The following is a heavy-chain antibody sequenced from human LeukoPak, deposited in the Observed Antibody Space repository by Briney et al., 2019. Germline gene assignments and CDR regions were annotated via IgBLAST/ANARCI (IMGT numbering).Heavy chain of an antibody. J-gene: IGHJ4*02. D-gene: IGHD2-2*01. CDR2: ISGSGGST. Sequence: PGGSLRLSCAASGFTFSSYSMNWVRQAPGKGLEWVSAISGSGGSTYYADSVKGRFTISRDNSKNTLYLQMNSLRAEDTAVYYCAKGRYCSSTSCYVAAAGTPFDYWGQGTLVTVSS. CDR3: AKGRYCSSTSCYVAAAGTPFDY. V-gene: IGHV3-23*01. CDR1: GFTFSSYS.